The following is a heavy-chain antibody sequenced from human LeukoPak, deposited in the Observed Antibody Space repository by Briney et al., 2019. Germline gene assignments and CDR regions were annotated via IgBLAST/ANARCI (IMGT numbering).Heavy chain of an antibody. CDR2: ISGSGGST. Sequence: GGSLRLSCAASGFTFSSYAMSWVRQAPGKGLEWVSAISGSGGSTYYADSVKGRFTISRDNAKNSLYLQMNSLRAEDTAVYYCASPAIAAAGREWFDPWGQGTLVTVSS. J-gene: IGHJ5*02. CDR1: GFTFSSYA. V-gene: IGHV3-23*01. CDR3: ASPAIAAAGREWFDP. D-gene: IGHD6-13*01.